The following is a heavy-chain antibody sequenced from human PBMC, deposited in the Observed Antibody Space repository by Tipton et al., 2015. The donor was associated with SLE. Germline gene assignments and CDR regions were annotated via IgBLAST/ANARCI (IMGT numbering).Heavy chain of an antibody. CDR1: GGSISSGDYY. V-gene: IGHV4-30-4*01. CDR2: IYYSGST. CDR3: ARAPSRDWDLYYFDY. Sequence: TLSLTCTVSGGSISSGDYYWSWIRQPPGKGLEWIGYIYYSGSTYYNPSLKSRVTISVDTSKNQFSLKLSSVTAADTAVYYCARAPSRDWDLYYFDYWGQGTLVTVSS. J-gene: IGHJ4*02. D-gene: IGHD3/OR15-3a*01.